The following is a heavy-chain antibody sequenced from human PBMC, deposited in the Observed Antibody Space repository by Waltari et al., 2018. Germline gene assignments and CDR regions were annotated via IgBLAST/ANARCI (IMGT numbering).Heavy chain of an antibody. J-gene: IGHJ5*02. CDR3: ARGGRYCSGGSCYWFDP. Sequence: QVQLQQSGPGLVKPSQTLSLTCAISGDSVSSNSAAWNWIRQSPSRGLEWLGRTYYKCKWYNDYAVSVKSRITINPDTSKNQVSLQLNSVTPEDTAVYYCARGGRYCSGGSCYWFDPWGQGTLVTVSS. D-gene: IGHD2-15*01. V-gene: IGHV6-1*01. CDR1: GDSVSSNSAA. CDR2: TYYKCKWYN.